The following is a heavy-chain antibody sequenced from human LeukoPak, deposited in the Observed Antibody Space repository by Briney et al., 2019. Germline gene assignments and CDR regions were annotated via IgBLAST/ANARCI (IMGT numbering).Heavy chain of an antibody. Sequence: GGSLRLSCAASGFTFSSYEMSWVRQAPGKGLEWVSSISSSSSYIYYADSVKGRFTISRDNAKNSLYLQMNSLRAEDTAVYYCARVRQQLVQGYFDYWGQGTLVTVSS. D-gene: IGHD6-13*01. CDR3: ARVRQQLVQGYFDY. CDR1: GFTFSSYE. CDR2: ISSSSSYI. V-gene: IGHV3-21*01. J-gene: IGHJ4*02.